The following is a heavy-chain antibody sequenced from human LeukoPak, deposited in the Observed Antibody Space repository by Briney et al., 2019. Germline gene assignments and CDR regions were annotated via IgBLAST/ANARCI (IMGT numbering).Heavy chain of an antibody. V-gene: IGHV3-48*01. CDR1: GFTFSSYA. CDR3: ARDRPRMTTVTTFDY. J-gene: IGHJ4*02. Sequence: GGSLRLSCAASGFTFSSYAMSWVRQAPGKGLEWVSYISSSSSTIYYADSVKGRFTISRDNAKNSLYLQMNSLRAEDTAVYYCARDRPRMTTVTTFDYWGQGTLVTVSS. CDR2: ISSSSSTI. D-gene: IGHD4-11*01.